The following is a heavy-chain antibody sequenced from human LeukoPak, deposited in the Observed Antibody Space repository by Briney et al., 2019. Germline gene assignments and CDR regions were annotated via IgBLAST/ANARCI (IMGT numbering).Heavy chain of an antibody. D-gene: IGHD4-23*01. CDR3: ARDSGGNWYFFDY. V-gene: IGHV3-74*01. CDR2: INSDGSST. Sequence: GGSLRLSCAASGFTFSSYWMHWVRQAPGKGLVWVSRINSDGSSTSYADSVKGRFTISRDNAKNTLYLQMNSLITEDTAVYYCARDSGGNWYFFDYWGQGTLVTVSS. CDR1: GFTFSSYW. J-gene: IGHJ4*02.